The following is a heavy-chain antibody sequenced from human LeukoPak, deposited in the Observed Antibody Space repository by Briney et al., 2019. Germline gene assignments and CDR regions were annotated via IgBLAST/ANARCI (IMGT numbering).Heavy chain of an antibody. V-gene: IGHV1-24*01. D-gene: IGHD5-24*01. CDR2: FDPEDGET. Sequence: EASVKVSCKVSGYTLTELSMHWVRQAPGKGLEWMGGFDPEDGETIYAQKFQGRVTMTEDTSTDTAYMELSSLRSEDTAVYYCATVLSFGEMATPTSTFDYWGQGTLVTVSS. CDR1: GYTLTELS. J-gene: IGHJ4*02. CDR3: ATVLSFGEMATPTSTFDY.